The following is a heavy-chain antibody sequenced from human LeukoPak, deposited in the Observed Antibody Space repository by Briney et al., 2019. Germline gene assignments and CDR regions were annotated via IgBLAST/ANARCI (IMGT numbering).Heavy chain of an antibody. CDR2: VSGSGGST. CDR1: GFTFSSYA. V-gene: IGHV3-23*01. CDR3: AKMNYDFWSGYPNDAFDI. Sequence: GGSLRLSCAASGFTFSSYAMSWVRQAPGKGLEWVSAVSGSGGSTYYADSVKGRFTISRDNSKNTLYLQMNSLRAEDTAVYYCAKMNYDFWSGYPNDAFDIWGQGTMVTVSS. D-gene: IGHD3-3*01. J-gene: IGHJ3*02.